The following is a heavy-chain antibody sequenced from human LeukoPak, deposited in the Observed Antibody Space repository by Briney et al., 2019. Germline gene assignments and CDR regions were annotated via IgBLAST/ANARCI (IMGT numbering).Heavy chain of an antibody. CDR3: ARSDYYGSGSHTVFDAFDI. V-gene: IGHV4-59*02. CDR1: GGSVNNYF. Sequence: PSETLSLTCTVSGGSVNNYFWSWIRRPPGKGLEWIGYIDASGNTDYNPSLKSQVSISIAKSKNQFFLKLSSVTAADTAMYYCARSDYYGSGSHTVFDAFDIWGQGTRVTVSS. CDR2: IDASGNT. D-gene: IGHD3-10*01. J-gene: IGHJ3*02.